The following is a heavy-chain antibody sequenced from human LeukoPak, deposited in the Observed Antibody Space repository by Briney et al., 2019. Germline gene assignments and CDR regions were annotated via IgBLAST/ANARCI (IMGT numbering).Heavy chain of an antibody. CDR3: AKAACDYVWGSYPKDH. V-gene: IGHV3-23*01. CDR1: GFTFSSYA. Sequence: GGSLRLSCAASGFTFSSYATSWVRQAPGKGLEWVSAISGSGGSTYYADSVKGRFTISRDNSKNTPYLQMNSLRAEDTAVYYCAKAACDYVWGSYPKDHWGQGTLVTVSS. D-gene: IGHD3-16*01. J-gene: IGHJ4*02. CDR2: ISGSGGST.